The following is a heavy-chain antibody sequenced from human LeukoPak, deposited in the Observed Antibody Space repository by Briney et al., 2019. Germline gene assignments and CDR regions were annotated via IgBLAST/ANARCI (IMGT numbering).Heavy chain of an antibody. CDR3: ARDRPVLRYFDWLLSAASFDY. CDR1: GYTFTSYG. D-gene: IGHD3-9*01. Sequence: ASVTVSCEASGYTFTSYGISWVRQAPGQGLEWMGWISAYNGNTNYAQKLQGRVTMTTDTSTSTAYMELRSLRSDDTAVYYCARDRPVLRYFDWLLSAASFDYWGQGTLVTVSS. CDR2: ISAYNGNT. V-gene: IGHV1-18*01. J-gene: IGHJ4*02.